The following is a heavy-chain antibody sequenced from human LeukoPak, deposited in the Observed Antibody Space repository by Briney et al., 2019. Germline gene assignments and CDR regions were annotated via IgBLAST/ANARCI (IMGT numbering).Heavy chain of an antibody. V-gene: IGHV3-66*01. Sequence: GGSLRLSCAASGFTVSSNYMSWVRQDPGKGLEWVSVIYSGGSTYYADSVKGRFTISRDNSKNTLYLQMNSLRVEDTGIYYCARGGMASPDYWDQGTLVSVSS. D-gene: IGHD3-16*01. J-gene: IGHJ4*02. CDR1: GFTVSSNY. CDR2: IYSGGST. CDR3: ARGGMASPDY.